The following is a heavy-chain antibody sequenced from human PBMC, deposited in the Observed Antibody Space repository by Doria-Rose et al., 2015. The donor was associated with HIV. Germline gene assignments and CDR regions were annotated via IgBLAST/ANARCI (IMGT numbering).Heavy chain of an antibody. D-gene: IGHD6-13*01. CDR2: ICSDDER. CDR3: ARIKSSRWYHKYYFDF. CDR1: GVSLSSPGVG. J-gene: IGHJ4*02. Sequence: QITLKESGPVLVKPTETLTLTCTVSGVSLSSPGVGLSWIRQPPGKALEWLANICSDDERSYNTSLRSRLTISRGTSKSQVVLTMTDMDPVDTATYYCARIKSSRWYHKYYFDFWGQGTLVIVSA. V-gene: IGHV2-26*01.